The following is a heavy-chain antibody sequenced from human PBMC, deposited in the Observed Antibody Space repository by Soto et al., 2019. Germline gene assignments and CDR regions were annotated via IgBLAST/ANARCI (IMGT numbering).Heavy chain of an antibody. CDR2: INHSGST. Sequence: QVQLQQWGAGLLKPSETLSLTCAVYGGSSSGYYWSWIRQPPGKGLEWIGEINHSGSTNYNPSLKSRVTISVDTSKNQFSLKLSSVTAADTAVYYCARVRERGSGSYYYYYYGMDVWGQGTTVTVSS. D-gene: IGHD3-10*01. CDR3: ARVRERGSGSYYYYYYGMDV. J-gene: IGHJ6*02. CDR1: GGSSSGYY. V-gene: IGHV4-34*01.